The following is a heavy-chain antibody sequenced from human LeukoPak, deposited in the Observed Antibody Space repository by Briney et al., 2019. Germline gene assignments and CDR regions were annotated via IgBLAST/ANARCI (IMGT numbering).Heavy chain of an antibody. CDR2: INPNSGGT. D-gene: IGHD3-3*01. Sequence: ASVKVSCKASGYTFTGYYMHWVRQAPGQELEWMGWINPNSGGTNYAQKFQGRVTMTRDTSISTAYMELSRLRSDGTAVYYCARGGLAIFGVVARGGDYWGQGTLVTVSS. CDR1: GYTFTGYY. CDR3: ARGGLAIFGVVARGGDY. J-gene: IGHJ4*02. V-gene: IGHV1-2*02.